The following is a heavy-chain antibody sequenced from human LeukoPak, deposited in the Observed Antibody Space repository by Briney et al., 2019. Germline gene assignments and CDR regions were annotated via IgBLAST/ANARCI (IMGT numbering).Heavy chain of an antibody. V-gene: IGHV4-34*01. CDR2: INHSGST. Sequence: SETLFLTCAVYGGSFSGYNWSWIRQPPGKGLEWIGEINHSGSTNYNPSLKSRVTISVDTSKNQFSLKLPSVTAADTAVYYCARGGRGYDILTGYREVGDAFDIWGQGTMVTVSS. J-gene: IGHJ3*02. CDR3: ARGGRGYDILTGYREVGDAFDI. CDR1: GGSFSGYN. D-gene: IGHD3-9*01.